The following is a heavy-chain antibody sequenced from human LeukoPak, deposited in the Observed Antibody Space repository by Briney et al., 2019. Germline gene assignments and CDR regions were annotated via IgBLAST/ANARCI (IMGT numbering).Heavy chain of an antibody. D-gene: IGHD5-12*01. CDR2: ISGTGSNT. J-gene: IGHJ4*02. CDR3: AARPPVIVAGPFDY. CDR1: GFTSSGYA. Sequence: GGSLRLSCAASGFTSSGYAMGWVRQAPGKGLEWVSPISGTGSNTYYADSVKGRFTISRDNSKNMLFLQMNSLRAEDTAVYFCAARPPVIVAGPFDYWGQGILVTVSS. V-gene: IGHV3-23*01.